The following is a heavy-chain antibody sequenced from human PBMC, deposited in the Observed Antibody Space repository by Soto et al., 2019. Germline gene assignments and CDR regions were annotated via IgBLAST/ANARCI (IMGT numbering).Heavy chain of an antibody. CDR3: AKGSTAMTYFDY. V-gene: IGHV3-30*18. J-gene: IGHJ4*02. D-gene: IGHD5-18*01. CDR2: ISYDGSNK. Sequence: QVQLVESGGGVVQPGRSLRLSCAASGFTFSSYGMHWVRQAPGKGLEWVAVISYDGSNKYYADSVKGRFTISRDNSKNTLYLQMNSLRAEDTAVYYCAKGSTAMTYFDYWGQGTRVTVSS. CDR1: GFTFSSYG.